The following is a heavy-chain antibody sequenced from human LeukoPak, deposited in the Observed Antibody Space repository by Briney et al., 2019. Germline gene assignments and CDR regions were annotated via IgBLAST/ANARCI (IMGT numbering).Heavy chain of an antibody. CDR3: ARHPARYCSSTSCYNNWFDP. V-gene: IGHV4-38-2*01. CDR1: GYSISSGYY. J-gene: IGHJ5*02. Sequence: PSETLSLTCAVSGYSISSGYYWGWIRQPPGKGLGWIGSIYHSGSTYYNPSLKSRVTISVDTSKNQFSLKLSSVTAADTAVYYCARHPARYCSSTSCYNNWFDPWGQGTLVTVSS. D-gene: IGHD2-2*02. CDR2: IYHSGST.